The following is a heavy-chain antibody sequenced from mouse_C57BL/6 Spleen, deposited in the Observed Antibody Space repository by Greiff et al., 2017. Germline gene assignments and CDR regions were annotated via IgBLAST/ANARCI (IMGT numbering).Heavy chain of an antibody. D-gene: IGHD1-1*01. CDR2: IYPGSGNT. CDR1: GYTFTDYY. Sequence: QVQLQQSGAELVRPGASVKLSCKASGYTFTDYYINWVKQRPGQGLEWIARIYPGSGNTYYNEKFKGKATLTAEKSSITAYMQLSSLTSEDSAVYFCARLFTTGYFDYWGQGTTLTVSS. V-gene: IGHV1-76*01. J-gene: IGHJ2*01. CDR3: ARLFTTGYFDY.